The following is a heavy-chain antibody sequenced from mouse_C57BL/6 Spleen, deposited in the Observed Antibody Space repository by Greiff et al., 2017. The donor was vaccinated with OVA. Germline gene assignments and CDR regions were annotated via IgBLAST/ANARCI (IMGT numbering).Heavy chain of an antibody. D-gene: IGHD2-3*01. CDR1: GFTFSDYY. J-gene: IGHJ2*01. CDR3: ARDYDGNSFDY. V-gene: IGHV5-16*01. CDR2: INYDGSST. Sequence: EVMLVESEGGLVQPGSSMKLSCTASGFTFSDYYMAWVRQVPEKGLEWVANINYDGSSTYYLDSLKSRFIISRDNAKNILYLQMSSLKSEDTATYYCARDYDGNSFDYWGQGTTLTVSS.